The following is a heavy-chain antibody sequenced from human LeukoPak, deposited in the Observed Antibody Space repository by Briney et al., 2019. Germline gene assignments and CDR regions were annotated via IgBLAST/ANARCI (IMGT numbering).Heavy chain of an antibody. D-gene: IGHD7-27*01. CDR2: ISSSRSYL. Sequence: GGSLRLSCAASGFTFSNAYMNWVRQAPGKGLEWVSSISSSRSYLHYADSVKGRFTISRDNAKNSLYLQMNSLRVEDTAVYYCARRTGEYFDYWGQGTLVTVSS. V-gene: IGHV3-21*01. J-gene: IGHJ4*02. CDR3: ARRTGEYFDY. CDR1: GFTFSNAY.